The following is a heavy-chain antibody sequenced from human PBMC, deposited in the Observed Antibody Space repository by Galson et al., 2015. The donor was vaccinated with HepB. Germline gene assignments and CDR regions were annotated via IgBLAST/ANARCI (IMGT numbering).Heavy chain of an antibody. D-gene: IGHD3-10*01. CDR1: GYTFITYG. CDR2: INTYNGVT. V-gene: IGHV1-18*04. CDR3: ARDGSGNWGDY. J-gene: IGHJ4*02. Sequence: SVKVSCKASGYTFITYGISWVRQAPGQGLEWMGWINTYNGVTNFAQKLQDRVTMTTDTSTSTAYMELRSLRSDDTAVYFCARDGSGNWGDYWGQGTLVTVSS.